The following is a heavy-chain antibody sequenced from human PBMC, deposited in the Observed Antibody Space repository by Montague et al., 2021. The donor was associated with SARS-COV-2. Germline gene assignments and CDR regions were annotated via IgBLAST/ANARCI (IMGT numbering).Heavy chain of an antibody. V-gene: IGHV4-39*01. CDR3: ASPTYYYDSSGSDAFDI. D-gene: IGHD3-22*01. CDR1: GGSISSSSYY. Sequence: SETLSLTCTVSGGSISSSSYYWGWIRQPPGKGLEWIGSIYYSGSTYYNPSLKSRVTISVDTSKNQFSLKLSSVAAADTAVYYCASPTYYYDSSGSDAFDIWSQGTMVTVSS. J-gene: IGHJ3*02. CDR2: IYYSGST.